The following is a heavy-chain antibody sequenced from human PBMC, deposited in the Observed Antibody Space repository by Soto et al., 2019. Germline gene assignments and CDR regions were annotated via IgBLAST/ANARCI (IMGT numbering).Heavy chain of an antibody. CDR1: GDTFTDYY. Sequence: QVQLVQSGAEVKKPGASVKVSCKASGDTFTDYYIHWVRQAPGQGLEWMGTVNPSGGHTTYAQHCLGRMTXTWAPSXXTLYMELTSLTSEDTAVYYCARGGHVVVVTAALDYWGQGTLVTVSS. J-gene: IGHJ4*02. V-gene: IGHV1-46*01. CDR2: VNPSGGHT. D-gene: IGHD2-21*02. CDR3: ARGGHVVVVTAALDY.